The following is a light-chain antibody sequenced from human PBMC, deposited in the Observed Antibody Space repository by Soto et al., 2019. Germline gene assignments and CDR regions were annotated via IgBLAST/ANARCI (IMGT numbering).Light chain of an antibody. J-gene: IGKJ3*01. Sequence: TECPLSLGGTPGEPASISWRPTQSLLHINGYKYLEWYLQKPGXXPQLLIYLGSNRGSGVPGRFSGSGSGTDFTLKVSRVEDEDVVDYDCMQRTLVGSGTKVDIK. CDR3: MQRTL. CDR1: QSLLHINGYKY. V-gene: IGKV2-28*01. CDR2: LGS.